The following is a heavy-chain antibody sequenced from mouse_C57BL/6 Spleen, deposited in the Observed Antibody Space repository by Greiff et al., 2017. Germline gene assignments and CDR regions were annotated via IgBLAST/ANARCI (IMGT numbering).Heavy chain of an antibody. D-gene: IGHD1-1*01. CDR1: GYTFTSYW. V-gene: IGHV1-55*01. J-gene: IGHJ4*01. CDR3: ARTTVVASDAMDD. Sequence: VQLQQPGAELVKPGASVKMSCKASGYTFTSYWITWVKQRPGQGLEWIGDIYPGSGSTNYNEKFKSKATLTVDTSSSTAYMQLSSLTSEDSAVYYCARTTVVASDAMDDWGQGTSVTVSS. CDR2: IYPGSGST.